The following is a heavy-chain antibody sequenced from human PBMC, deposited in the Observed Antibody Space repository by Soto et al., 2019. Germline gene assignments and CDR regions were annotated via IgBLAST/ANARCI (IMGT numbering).Heavy chain of an antibody. J-gene: IGHJ5*02. CDR1: GFTFRSDW. V-gene: IGHV3-7*05. CDR2: IKQDGNER. CDR3: ARDGPLSSPTSGWFDP. Sequence: EEQVVESGGGLVQPGGSLRLSCVASGFTFRSDWMSWVRQAPGKGLEWLANIKQDGNERHYMDSVKGRFTISRDNAKNSLDLVMNSLKTEDTAGYYCARDGPLSSPTSGWFDPWGQGTLVIVSS. D-gene: IGHD3-16*02.